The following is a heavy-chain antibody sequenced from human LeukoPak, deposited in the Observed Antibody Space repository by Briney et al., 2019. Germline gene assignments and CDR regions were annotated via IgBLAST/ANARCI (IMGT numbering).Heavy chain of an antibody. J-gene: IGHJ4*02. V-gene: IGHV3-11*01. D-gene: IGHD3-10*01. Sequence: EGSLRLSCAASGFKFRDYYMSWIRQAPGKGLQWVSYISSSGDSIHYADSVEGRFTISRDNAKNSLYLQMSGLRPEDTAVYYCAKGGWGTGIGYLGQGTLVTVSS. CDR2: ISSSGDSI. CDR1: GFKFRDYY. CDR3: AKGGWGTGIGY.